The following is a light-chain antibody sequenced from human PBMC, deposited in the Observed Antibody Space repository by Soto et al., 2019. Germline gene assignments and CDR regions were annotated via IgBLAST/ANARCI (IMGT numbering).Light chain of an antibody. J-gene: IGLJ2*01. Sequence: QSVLTQPASVSGSPGQSITISCTGASGDIGTYNYVSWYQQHPGKAPKLMIYEVSYRPSGVSNRFSGSKSGNTASLTISGLQTEDEADYYCSSYTSRSTLVFGGGTKLTVL. CDR1: SGDIGTYNY. CDR3: SSYTSRSTLV. CDR2: EVS. V-gene: IGLV2-14*01.